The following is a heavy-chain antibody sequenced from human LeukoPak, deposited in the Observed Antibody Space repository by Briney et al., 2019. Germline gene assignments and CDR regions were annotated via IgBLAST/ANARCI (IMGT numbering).Heavy chain of an antibody. J-gene: IGHJ4*02. D-gene: IGHD5-12*01. CDR1: GGSISSGGHY. CDR2: IYYSGST. CDR3: ARDDSGYGKFDY. Sequence: SSETLSLTRTVSGGSISSGGHYWSWIRQHPGQGLEWIGYIYYSGSTYYNPSLKSRVTISVDTSKNQFSLKLSSVTAADTAVYYCARDDSGYGKFDYWGQGTLVTVSS. V-gene: IGHV4-31*03.